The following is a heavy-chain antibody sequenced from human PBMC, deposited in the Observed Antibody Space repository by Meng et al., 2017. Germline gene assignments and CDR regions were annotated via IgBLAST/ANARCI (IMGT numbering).Heavy chain of an antibody. CDR3: ARRYDGSGYLAH. D-gene: IGHD3-22*01. CDR1: GDSISSSNW. Sequence: QVQLQESGPGLVKPSGTLSLTRAVSGDSISSSNWWSWVHQPPGKGLEWIGEIYHTGTTGYNPSLKSRATISIDTSKNHFSLKLSSVTAADTAVYYCARRYDGSGYLAHWGLGTLVTVSS. V-gene: IGHV4-4*02. J-gene: IGHJ4*02. CDR2: IYHTGTT.